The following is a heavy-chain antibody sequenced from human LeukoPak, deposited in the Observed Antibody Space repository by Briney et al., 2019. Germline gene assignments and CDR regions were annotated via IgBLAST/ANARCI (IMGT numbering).Heavy chain of an antibody. CDR2: MNPNSGNT. V-gene: IGHV1-8*03. J-gene: IGHJ4*02. CDR3: ARWSTFGGAAADY. D-gene: IGHD3-16*01. CDR1: GYTFTSYD. Sequence: GASVKVSCKASGYTFTSYDINWVRQATGQGLEWMGWMNPNSGNTGYAQKFQGRVTITRNTSISTAYMELSSLRSEDTAVCYCARWSTFGGAAADYWGQGTLVTVSS.